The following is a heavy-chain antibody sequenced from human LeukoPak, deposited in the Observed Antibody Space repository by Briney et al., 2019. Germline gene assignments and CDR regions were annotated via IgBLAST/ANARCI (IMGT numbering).Heavy chain of an antibody. V-gene: IGHV3-53*01. CDR2: IYSGGTT. Sequence: GGSLRLSCAASGXTVTNSYMSWVRQAPGKGLEWVSVIYSGGTTYYADSVKGRFTISRDNSKNTLYLQMNSLRAEDTAVYYCAREWASWGQGTLVTVSS. CDR1: GXTVTNSY. D-gene: IGHD1-26*01. CDR3: AREWAS. J-gene: IGHJ4*02.